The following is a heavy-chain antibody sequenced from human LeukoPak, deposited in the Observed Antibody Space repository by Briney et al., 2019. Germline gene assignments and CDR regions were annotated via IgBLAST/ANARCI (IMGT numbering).Heavy chain of an antibody. D-gene: IGHD2-15*01. CDR1: GFTSSSYW. V-gene: IGHV3-74*01. J-gene: IGHJ4*02. CDR3: AKETYCSGGSCYGDYFDY. CDR2: ISSEGSSI. Sequence: GGSLRLSCAASGFTSSSYWMHWVRQAPGKGLVWVSRISSEGSSISYADSVKGRFTISRDNAKNTLYLQMNSLRAEDTAVYYCAKETYCSGGSCYGDYFDYWGQGTLVTVSS.